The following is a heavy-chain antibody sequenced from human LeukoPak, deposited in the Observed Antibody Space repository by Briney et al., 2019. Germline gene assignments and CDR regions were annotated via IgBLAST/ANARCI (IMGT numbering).Heavy chain of an antibody. CDR2: ISYDGSNK. CDR3: ARDQSSGWSPIFDY. V-gene: IGHV3-30-3*01. D-gene: IGHD6-19*01. J-gene: IGHJ4*02. Sequence: LSGGSLRLSCAASGFTFSSYAMHWVRQAPGKGLEWVAVISYDGSNKYYADSVRGRFTISRDNSKNTLYLQMNSLRAEDTAVYYCARDQSSGWSPIFDYWGQGTLVTVSS. CDR1: GFTFSSYA.